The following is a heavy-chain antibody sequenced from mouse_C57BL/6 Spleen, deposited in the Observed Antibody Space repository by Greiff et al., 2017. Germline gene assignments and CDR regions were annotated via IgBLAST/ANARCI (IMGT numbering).Heavy chain of an antibody. CDR2: IYPGSGGT. CDR1: GYAFTNYL. Sequence: VQLQQSGAELVRPGTSVKVSCKASGYAFTNYLIEWVKQRPGQGLEWIGVIYPGSGGTNYNEKFQGKATLTADKSSSTAYMQRSSLTSEDSAVYFCARRNWADFDYWGQGTTRTVSS. J-gene: IGHJ2*01. D-gene: IGHD4-1*01. V-gene: IGHV1-54*01. CDR3: ARRNWADFDY.